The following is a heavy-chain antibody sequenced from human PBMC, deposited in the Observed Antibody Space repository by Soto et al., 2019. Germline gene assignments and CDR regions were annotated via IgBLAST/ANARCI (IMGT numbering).Heavy chain of an antibody. CDR3: AKVATAYNYDY. D-gene: IGHD2-21*02. CDR2: IRKKVNSYTT. CDR1: GFTFSDHY. Sequence: EVQLVESGGGLVQPGGSLRLSCAASGFTFSDHYMDWVRQAPGKGLEWVGRIRKKVNSYTTEYAASVKGRFTISRDDSKNSLYLQMNSLKTEDTAFYYCAKVATAYNYDYWGQGTLVTVSS. V-gene: IGHV3-72*01. J-gene: IGHJ4*02.